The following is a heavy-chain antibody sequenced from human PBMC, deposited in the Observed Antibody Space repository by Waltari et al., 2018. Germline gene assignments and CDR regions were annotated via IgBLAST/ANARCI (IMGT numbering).Heavy chain of an antibody. CDR3: ARAPGGGSGYLCQNDY. Sequence: QVQLQESGPGLVKPSETLSLTCAVSGYSISSGYYWGWIRKPQGKGLEWIGSIYHSGSTYYDPSRNRRVTISVDPSKNQFSLKLSSVTAADTAVYYCARAPGGGSGYLCQNDYWGQGTLVTVSS. V-gene: IGHV4-38-2*01. CDR1: GYSISSGYY. J-gene: IGHJ4*02. D-gene: IGHD3-22*01. CDR2: IYHSGST.